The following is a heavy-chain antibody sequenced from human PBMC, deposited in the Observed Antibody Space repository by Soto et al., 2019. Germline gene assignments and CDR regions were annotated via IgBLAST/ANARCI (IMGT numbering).Heavy chain of an antibody. CDR1: GGSISSSSYY. D-gene: IGHD6-13*01. CDR3: ARQGSAAAVYFDY. J-gene: IGHJ4*02. V-gene: IGHV4-39*01. CDR2: IYYSGST. Sequence: SETLSLTCTVSGGSISSSSYYWGWIRQPPGKGLEWIGSIYYSGSTYYNPSLKSRVTISVDTSKNQFSLKLSSVTAADTAVYYCARQGSAAAVYFDYWGQGTLVTVSS.